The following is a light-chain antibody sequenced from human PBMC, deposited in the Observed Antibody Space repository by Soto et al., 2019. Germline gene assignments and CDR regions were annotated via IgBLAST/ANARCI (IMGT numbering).Light chain of an antibody. V-gene: IGKV3-15*01. CDR1: QNVNTN. J-gene: IGKJ1*01. CDR3: QQYNNWPPWT. CDR2: GAS. Sequence: IVMTQSPATLSVSPGERATLSCRASQNVNTNLAWYQQRPGQVPRLLIYGASTRATGIPAKFSGSGSGTEFTLTISSVQSEDFAVYYCQQYNNWPPWTFGQGTKMEIK.